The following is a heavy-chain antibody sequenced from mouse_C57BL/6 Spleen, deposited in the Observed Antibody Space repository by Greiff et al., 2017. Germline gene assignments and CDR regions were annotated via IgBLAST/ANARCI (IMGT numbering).Heavy chain of an antibody. D-gene: IGHD2-3*01. CDR3: ARDDLAY. V-gene: IGHV5-6*01. Sequence: EVNVVESGGDLVKPGGSLKLSCAASGFTFSSYGMSWVRQTPDKRLEWVATISSGGSYTYYPDSVKGRFTISRDNAKNTLYLQMSSLKSEDTAMYYCARDDLAYWGQGTLVTVSA. J-gene: IGHJ3*01. CDR1: GFTFSSYG. CDR2: ISSGGSYT.